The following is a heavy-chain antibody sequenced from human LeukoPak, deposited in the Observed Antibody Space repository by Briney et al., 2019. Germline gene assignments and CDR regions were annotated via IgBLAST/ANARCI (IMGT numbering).Heavy chain of an antibody. CDR2: TFYSGST. D-gene: IGHD6-19*01. Sequence: SETLSLTCTVSGGSISTYYWNWIRQPPGKGLDWIGYTFYSGSTNYNPSLKSRVTMSVDTSKNKFSLKVNSVTAADTAVYYCARVGSGWSFDYWGQGTLVTVSS. CDR3: ARVGSGWSFDY. J-gene: IGHJ4*02. V-gene: IGHV4-59*12. CDR1: GGSISTYY.